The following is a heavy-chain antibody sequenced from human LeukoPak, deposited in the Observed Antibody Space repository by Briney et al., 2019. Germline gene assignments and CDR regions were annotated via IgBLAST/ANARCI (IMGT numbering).Heavy chain of an antibody. CDR1: GGSISSSSYY. J-gene: IGHJ6*03. CDR2: IYYSGST. V-gene: IGHV4-39*07. Sequence: SETLSLTCTVSGGSISSSSYYWGWIHQPPGKGLEWIGSIYYSGSTYYNPSLKSRVTISVDTSKNQFSLKLSSVTAADTAVYYCARDQISYNYMDVWGKGTTVTVSS. D-gene: IGHD2-2*02. CDR3: ARDQISYNYMDV.